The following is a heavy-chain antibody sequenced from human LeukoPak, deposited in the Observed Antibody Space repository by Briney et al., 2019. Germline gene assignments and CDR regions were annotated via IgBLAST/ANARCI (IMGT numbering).Heavy chain of an antibody. J-gene: IGHJ4*02. V-gene: IGHV3-74*01. CDR2: INSDGRST. Sequence: PGGSLRLSCAAPGFTFSAHWMHWVRQAPGKGLVWVSLINSDGRSTTYADSVKGRSTISRDNAKNTLYLQMNSLRAEDTAVYYCARGNYFDYWGQGTLVTVSS. CDR3: ARGNYFDY. CDR1: GFTFSAHW.